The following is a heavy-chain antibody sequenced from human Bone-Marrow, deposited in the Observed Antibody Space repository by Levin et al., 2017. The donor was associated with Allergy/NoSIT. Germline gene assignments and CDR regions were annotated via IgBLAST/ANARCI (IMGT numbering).Heavy chain of an antibody. Sequence: SETLSLTCTVSGGSITNTSYYWGWIRQSPGKGLEWIGSVYYSGATSYYPSLRGRVDISVDTSKSQFSLTLYSVTAADTAVYYCARHRYDLSYSFYYMDVWGTGTTVTVSS. CDR2: VYYSGAT. J-gene: IGHJ6*03. CDR3: ARHRYDLSYSFYYMDV. D-gene: IGHD2-2*01. V-gene: IGHV4-39*01. CDR1: GGSITNTSYY.